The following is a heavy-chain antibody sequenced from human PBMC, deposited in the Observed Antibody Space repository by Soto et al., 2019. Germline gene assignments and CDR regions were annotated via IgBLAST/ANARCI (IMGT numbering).Heavy chain of an antibody. J-gene: IGHJ5*02. D-gene: IGHD4-17*01. CDR1: GGSISSSNW. V-gene: IGHV4-4*02. Sequence: QVQLQESGPGLVKPSGTLSLTCAVSGGSISSSNWWSWVRQPPGKGLEWFGEIYHSGSTNYNPSPKSRVTVSVDKSKNLFSLKLSSVTAADTAVYYCARGGDYGDAGWFDPWGQGTLVTVSS. CDR2: IYHSGST. CDR3: ARGGDYGDAGWFDP.